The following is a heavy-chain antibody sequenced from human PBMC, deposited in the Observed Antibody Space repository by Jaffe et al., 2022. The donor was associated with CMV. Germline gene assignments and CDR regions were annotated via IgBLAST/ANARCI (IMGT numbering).Heavy chain of an antibody. CDR1: GYTFTSYA. J-gene: IGHJ6*03. CDR2: INAGNGNT. CDR3: ARGTYDSRPHYYYMDV. Sequence: QVQLVQSGAEVKKPGASVKVSCKASGYTFTSYAMHWVRQAPGQRLEWMGWINAGNGNTKYSQKFQGRVTITRDTSASTAYMELSSLRSEDTAVYYCARGTYDSRPHYYYMDVWGKGTTVTVSS. D-gene: IGHD3-22*01. V-gene: IGHV1-3*01.